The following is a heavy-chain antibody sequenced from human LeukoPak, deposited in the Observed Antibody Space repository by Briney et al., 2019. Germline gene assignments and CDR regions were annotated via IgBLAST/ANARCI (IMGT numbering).Heavy chain of an antibody. V-gene: IGHV3-66*01. Sequence: GGYLRFYGTVSGFTVNSNDMNWVRQAPGKGLEWVSLIHISGVTKYADSVQGRFTISRDNSKNTLYLQMNSLRAEDTAVYYCAQRSPSYWGQGTLVTVSS. CDR3: AQRSPSY. J-gene: IGHJ4*02. CDR2: IHISGVT. D-gene: IGHD3-10*01. CDR1: GFTVNSND.